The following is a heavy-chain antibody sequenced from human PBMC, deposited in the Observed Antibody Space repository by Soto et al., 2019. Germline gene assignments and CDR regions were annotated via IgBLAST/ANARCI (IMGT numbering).Heavy chain of an antibody. CDR3: VRGEDSSGWYHGFDY. V-gene: IGHV4-59*01. CDR2: IYYSGAT. Sequence: QVQLQESGPGLVKPSETLSLTCTVSGGSISGYYWSWIRQPPGKGLEWIGYIYYSGATHYSPSLKSRVTISLDTSKNQFSLKLSSVTAADTAVYYCVRGEDSSGWYHGFDYWGQGSLVTVSS. J-gene: IGHJ4*02. D-gene: IGHD6-19*01. CDR1: GGSISGYY.